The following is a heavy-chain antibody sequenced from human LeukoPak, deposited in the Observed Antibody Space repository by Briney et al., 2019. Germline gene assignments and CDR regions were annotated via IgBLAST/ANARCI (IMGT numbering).Heavy chain of an antibody. CDR1: GFAFSDYY. Sequence: GSLRLSCAASGFAFSDYYMSWIRQPPGKGLEWIGYIFYSGGTNYNPSLQSRVTISVDTSKNQFSLKLSSVTTADTAVYYCARGTVTTEYFQPWGQGTLVTVSS. J-gene: IGHJ1*01. D-gene: IGHD1-14*01. V-gene: IGHV4-59*01. CDR3: ARGTVTTEYFQP. CDR2: IFYSGGT.